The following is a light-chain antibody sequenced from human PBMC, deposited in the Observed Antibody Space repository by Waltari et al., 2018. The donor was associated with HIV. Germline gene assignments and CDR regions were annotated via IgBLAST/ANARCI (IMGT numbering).Light chain of an antibody. CDR3: QSYDSSLSAHYV. Sequence: QSVLTPLPSASGAPGQRVTISCTGSSTNIGAGYDVHWYQQLPGTAPKLLIYANSNRPSGVPDRFSGSKSGTSASLAITGLQAEDEADYYCQSYDSSLSAHYVFGTGTKVTVL. J-gene: IGLJ1*01. CDR2: ANS. CDR1: STNIGAGYD. V-gene: IGLV1-40*01.